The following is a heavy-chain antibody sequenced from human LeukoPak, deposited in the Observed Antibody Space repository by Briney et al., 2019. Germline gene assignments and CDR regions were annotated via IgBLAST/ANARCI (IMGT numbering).Heavy chain of an antibody. CDR1: GGPPPSGGFY. CDR2: IYYSGST. V-gene: IGHV4-31*03. CDR3: ARHTSYGGNSAFGD. Sequence: TPSPPRPFPGGPPPSGGFYWGWIPHPPGEGPGGVGYIYYSGSTYYNPSLKSRVTISVDTPKNHFSLNLSSVTAADTAVYYCARHTSYGGNSAFGDWGQGTLVTVSS. D-gene: IGHD4-23*01. J-gene: IGHJ4*02.